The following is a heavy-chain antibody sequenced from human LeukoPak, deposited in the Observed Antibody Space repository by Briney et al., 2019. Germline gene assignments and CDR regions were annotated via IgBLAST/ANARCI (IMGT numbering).Heavy chain of an antibody. CDR3: ARGGDYYDCSGYSPLGPSFYYYYGMDV. V-gene: IGHV3-21*04. Sequence: GGSLRLSCAASGFTFSSSAMNWVRQAPGKGLEWVSSINNVASHIYYAHSVKGRFTISRDNAKNSLYLQMNSLSDEDTAVYYCARGGDYYDCSGYSPLGPSFYYYYGMDVWGQGTTVTVSS. J-gene: IGHJ6*02. CDR2: INNVASHI. CDR1: GFTFSSSA. D-gene: IGHD3-22*01.